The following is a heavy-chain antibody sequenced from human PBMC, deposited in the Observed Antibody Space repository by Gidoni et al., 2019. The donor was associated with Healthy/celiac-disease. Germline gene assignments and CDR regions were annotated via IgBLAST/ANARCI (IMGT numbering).Heavy chain of an antibody. CDR2: ISGSGGST. CDR1: GFTFSRYA. J-gene: IGHJ3*02. Sequence: EVQLLESGGGLVQPGGSLRLSCAASGFTFSRYAVSWVRQAPGKGLEWVSAISGSGGSTYYADSVKGRFTISRDNSKNTLYLQMNSLRAEDTAVYYCARGLYYYDSSGYYYLDAFDIWGQGTMVTVSS. D-gene: IGHD3-22*01. CDR3: ARGLYYYDSSGYYYLDAFDI. V-gene: IGHV3-23*01.